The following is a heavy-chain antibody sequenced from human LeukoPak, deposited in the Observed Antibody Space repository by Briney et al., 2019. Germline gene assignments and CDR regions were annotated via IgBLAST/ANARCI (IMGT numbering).Heavy chain of an antibody. Sequence: SQTLSLTCAISGDSVSSNSAAWNWIRQSPSRGLEWLGRTYYRSKWYNDYAVSVKSRITINPDTSKNQFSLQLNSVTPEDTAVYYCARGTSLGSGWYRDYYYYYMDVWGKGTTVTISS. CDR2: TYYRSKWYN. J-gene: IGHJ6*03. V-gene: IGHV6-1*01. D-gene: IGHD6-19*01. CDR3: ARGTSLGSGWYRDYYYYYMDV. CDR1: GDSVSSNSAA.